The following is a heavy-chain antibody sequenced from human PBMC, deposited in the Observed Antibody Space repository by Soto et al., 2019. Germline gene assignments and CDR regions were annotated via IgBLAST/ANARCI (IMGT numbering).Heavy chain of an antibody. J-gene: IGHJ4*02. CDR2: LFWDDDK. Sequence: QITLKESGPTLVNPTQPLTLTCTFSGFSLSDIGVGVGWVRQPPGKALEWLAGLFWDDDKRYSPSLENRVTISKDTTENWVVLTMTNLDAVDTGAYYCARQVELSGDAVATWGQGTLVIVSS. CDR1: GFSLSDIGVG. D-gene: IGHD1-1*01. V-gene: IGHV2-5*02. CDR3: ARQVELSGDAVAT.